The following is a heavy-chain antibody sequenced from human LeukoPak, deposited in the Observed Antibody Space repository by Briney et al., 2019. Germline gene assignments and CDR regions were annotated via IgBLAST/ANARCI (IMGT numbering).Heavy chain of an antibody. CDR2: INPNSGGT. CDR3: ASYSSSWYGVYYYYMDV. Sequence: ASVKVSCKASGYPFTGYYMHWVRQAPGQGLEWMGWINPNSGGTNYAQKFQGRVTMTRDTSISTAYMELSRLRSDDTAVYYCASYSSSWYGVYYYYMDVWGKGTTVTVSS. CDR1: GYPFTGYY. J-gene: IGHJ6*03. V-gene: IGHV1-2*02. D-gene: IGHD6-13*01.